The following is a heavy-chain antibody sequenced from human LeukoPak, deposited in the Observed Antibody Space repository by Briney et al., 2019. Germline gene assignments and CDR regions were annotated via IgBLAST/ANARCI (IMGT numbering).Heavy chain of an antibody. CDR3: ARRLDSSGWYTAAFDI. Sequence: SETLSLTYTVSGGSISSYYWSWIRQPPGKGLEWIGYIYYSGSTNYNPSLKSRVTISVDTSKNQFSLKLSSVTAADTAVYYCARRLDSSGWYTAAFDIWGQGTMVTVSS. J-gene: IGHJ3*02. V-gene: IGHV4-59*01. CDR2: IYYSGST. D-gene: IGHD6-19*01. CDR1: GGSISSYY.